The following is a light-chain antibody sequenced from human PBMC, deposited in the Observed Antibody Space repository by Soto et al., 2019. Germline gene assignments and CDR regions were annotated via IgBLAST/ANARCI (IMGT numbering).Light chain of an antibody. Sequence: SYELTQPPSVSVAPGQTARISCGANDIGTKSVQWYQKKPGQAPVLVVYDDSDRPSGIPDRFSGSDSGNTATLTISRVEAGDEADYYCQVWDSISDHLVFGGGTKRTVL. CDR3: QVWDSISDHLV. J-gene: IGLJ2*01. V-gene: IGLV3-21*02. CDR2: DDS. CDR1: DIGTKS.